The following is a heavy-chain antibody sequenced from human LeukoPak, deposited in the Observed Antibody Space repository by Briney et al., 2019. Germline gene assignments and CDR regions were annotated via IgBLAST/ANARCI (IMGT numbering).Heavy chain of an antibody. CDR3: ARANSFDEQQLVQGDVFDY. J-gene: IGHJ4*02. Sequence: SETLSLTCAVYGGSFSGYYWSWIRQPPGKGLEWIGEINHSGSTNYNPSLKSRVTISVDTSKNQFSLKLSSVTAADTAVYYCARANSFDEQQLVQGDVFDYWGQGTLVTASS. V-gene: IGHV4-34*01. D-gene: IGHD6-13*01. CDR1: GGSFSGYY. CDR2: INHSGST.